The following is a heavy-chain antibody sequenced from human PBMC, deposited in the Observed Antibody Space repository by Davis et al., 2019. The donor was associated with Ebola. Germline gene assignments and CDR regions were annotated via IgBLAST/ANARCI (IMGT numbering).Heavy chain of an antibody. CDR2: MNPNNGNT. J-gene: IGHJ4*02. V-gene: IGHV1-18*01. Sequence: ASVKVSCKASGYTFTSYDINWVRQATGQGLEWMGWMNPNNGNTNYAQKLQGRVTMTTDTSTSTAYMELRSLRSDDTAVYYCARIPSMIVVGYFDYWGQGTLVTVSS. CDR3: ARIPSMIVVGYFDY. D-gene: IGHD3-22*01. CDR1: GYTFTSYD.